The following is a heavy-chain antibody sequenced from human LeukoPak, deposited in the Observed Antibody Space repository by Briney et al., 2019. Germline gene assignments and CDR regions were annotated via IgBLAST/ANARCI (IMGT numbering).Heavy chain of an antibody. D-gene: IGHD2-8*01. CDR3: ARGNIVLMVYARGYWFDP. CDR1: GGSFSGYY. J-gene: IGHJ5*02. Sequence: SETLSLTCAVYGGSFSGYYWSWIRQPPGKGLEWIGEINHRGSTNYNPSLKSRVTISVDTSKNQFSLKLSSVTAADTAVYYCARGNIVLMVYARGYWFDPWGQGTLVTVSS. CDR2: INHRGST. V-gene: IGHV4-34*01.